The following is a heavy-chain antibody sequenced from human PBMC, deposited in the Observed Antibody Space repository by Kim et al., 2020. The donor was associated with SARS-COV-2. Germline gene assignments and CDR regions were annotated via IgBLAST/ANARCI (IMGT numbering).Heavy chain of an antibody. J-gene: IGHJ4*02. D-gene: IGHD6-13*01. CDR3: ARDSKAAAGTALDY. V-gene: IGHV4-39*07. Sequence: SETLSLTCTVSGGSISSSSYYWGWIRQPPGKGLEWIGSIYYSGSTYYNPSLKSRVTISVDTSKNQFSLKLSSVTAADTAVYYCARDSKAAAGTALDYWGQGTLVTVSS. CDR2: IYYSGST. CDR1: GGSISSSSYY.